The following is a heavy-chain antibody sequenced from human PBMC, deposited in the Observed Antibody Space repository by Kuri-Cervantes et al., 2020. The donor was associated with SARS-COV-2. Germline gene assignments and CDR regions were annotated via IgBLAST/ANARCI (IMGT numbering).Heavy chain of an antibody. V-gene: IGHV1-2*02. J-gene: IGHJ6*03. CDR1: GYTFTGYY. CDR3: ARTGQHRGYYYYYYMDV. CDR2: INPNSGGT. D-gene: IGHD6-13*01. Sequence: ASVKVSCKASGYTFTGYYMHWVRQAPGQGLEWMGWINPNSGGTNYAQKFQGRVTMTRDTSISTAYMELSRLRSDDTAVYYCARTGQHRGYYYYYYMDVWGKGTTVTVSS.